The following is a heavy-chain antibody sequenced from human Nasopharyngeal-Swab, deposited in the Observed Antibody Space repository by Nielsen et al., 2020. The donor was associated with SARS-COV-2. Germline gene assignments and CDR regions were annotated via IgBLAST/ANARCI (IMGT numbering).Heavy chain of an antibody. CDR3: ARGLSGIVPSPILGLGPYYSYYYMDV. Sequence: WIRQPPGKGLEWIAEINHSGSTNYNPSLKSRVTISVDTSKNQFSLKLSSVTAADTAVYYCARGLSGIVPSPILGLGPYYSYYYMDVWGKGATVTVSS. V-gene: IGHV4-34*01. J-gene: IGHJ6*03. D-gene: IGHD2-2*01. CDR2: INHSGST.